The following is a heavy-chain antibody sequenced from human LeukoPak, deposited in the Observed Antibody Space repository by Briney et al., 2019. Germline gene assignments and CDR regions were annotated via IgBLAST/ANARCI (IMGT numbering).Heavy chain of an antibody. CDR3: AREVYVAAPYSDY. Sequence: PSETLSLTCAVYGGSFSGYYWSWIRQPPGKGLEWIGEINHSGSTNYNPSLKSRVTISVDTSKNQFSLKLSSVTAADTAVYYCAREVYVAAPYSDYWGQGTLVTVSS. CDR1: GGSFSGYY. CDR2: INHSGST. V-gene: IGHV4-34*01. J-gene: IGHJ4*02. D-gene: IGHD6-13*01.